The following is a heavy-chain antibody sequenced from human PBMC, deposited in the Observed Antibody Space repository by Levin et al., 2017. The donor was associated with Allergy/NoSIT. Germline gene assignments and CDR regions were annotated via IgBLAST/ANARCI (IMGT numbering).Heavy chain of an antibody. J-gene: IGHJ6*02. CDR2: IYHSGST. CDR3: ARESPSEGGMDV. V-gene: IGHV4-4*02. Sequence: SETLSLTCAVSGGSLSSNNWWNWVRQPPGKGLEWIGEIYHSGSTNYNPSLKSRVTMSVDKSKNQFSLKLNSVTAADTAVYYCARESPSEGGMDVWGQGTTVTVSS. CDR1: GGSLSSNNW.